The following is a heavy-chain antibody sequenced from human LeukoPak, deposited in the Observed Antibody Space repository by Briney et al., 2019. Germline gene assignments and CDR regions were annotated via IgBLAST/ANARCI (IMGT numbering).Heavy chain of an antibody. Sequence: GEPLRISCKGSGYSFTSYWISWVRQMPGKGLEWMGRIDPSDSYTKYSPSFQGHVTISVDKSISTAYLQWSSLKASDTAMYYCAIQTTDSEFDYWGQGTLVTVSS. CDR2: IDPSDSYT. CDR1: GYSFTSYW. CDR3: AIQTTDSEFDY. J-gene: IGHJ4*02. D-gene: IGHD1-1*01. V-gene: IGHV5-10-1*01.